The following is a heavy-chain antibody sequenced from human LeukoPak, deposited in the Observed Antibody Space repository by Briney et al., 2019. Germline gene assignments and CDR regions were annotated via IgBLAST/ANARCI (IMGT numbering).Heavy chain of an antibody. CDR1: GGSFSGYY. Sequence: SETLSLTCAVYGGSFSGYYWSWIRQPPGKGLEWIGEINHSGSTNYNPSLKSRGTISVDTSKNQFSLKLSSVTAADTAVYYCARQLWDRPFDYWGQGTLVTVSS. J-gene: IGHJ4*02. CDR3: ARQLWDRPFDY. D-gene: IGHD5-18*01. CDR2: INHSGST. V-gene: IGHV4-34*01.